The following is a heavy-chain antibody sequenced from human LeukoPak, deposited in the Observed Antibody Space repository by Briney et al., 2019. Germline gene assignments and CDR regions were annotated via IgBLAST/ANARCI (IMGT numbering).Heavy chain of an antibody. CDR3: AGSIAAAAPDY. Sequence: SGTLALTCTVSGGSISSSSYYWGWIRQPPGKGLEWIGSIYYSGSTYYNPSLKSRVTISVDTSKNQFSLKLSSVTAADTAVYYCAGSIAAAAPDYWGQGTLVTVSS. CDR1: GGSISSSSYY. CDR2: IYYSGST. V-gene: IGHV4-39*01. J-gene: IGHJ4*02. D-gene: IGHD6-13*01.